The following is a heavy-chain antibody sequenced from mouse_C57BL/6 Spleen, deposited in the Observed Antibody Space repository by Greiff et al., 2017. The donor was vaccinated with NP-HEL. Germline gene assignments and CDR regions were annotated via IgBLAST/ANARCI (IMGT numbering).Heavy chain of an antibody. CDR1: GFTFSDYG. Sequence: EVQLVESGGGLVKPGGSLKLSCAASGFTFSDYGMHWVRQAPEKGLEWVAYISSGSSTIYYADTVKGRFTISRDNAKNTLFLQMTSLRSEDTAMYYCAKGIYGSSYGYFDVWGTGTTVTVSS. V-gene: IGHV5-17*01. J-gene: IGHJ1*03. CDR3: AKGIYGSSYGYFDV. CDR2: ISSGSSTI. D-gene: IGHD1-1*01.